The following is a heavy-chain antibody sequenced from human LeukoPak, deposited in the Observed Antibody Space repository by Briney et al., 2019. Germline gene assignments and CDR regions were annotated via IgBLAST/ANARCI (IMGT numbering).Heavy chain of an antibody. CDR3: ARDWGGGNSVYYYYYGMDV. J-gene: IGHJ6*02. V-gene: IGHV1-69*01. CDR2: IIPIFGTA. CDR1: GGTFSSYA. Sequence: SVKVSCKASGGTFSSYAISWVRQAPGQGLEWMGGIIPIFGTANYAQKFQGRVTITADESTSTAYMELSSLRSEDTAVYYCARDWGGGNSVYYYYYGMDVWGQGTTVTVS. D-gene: IGHD4-23*01.